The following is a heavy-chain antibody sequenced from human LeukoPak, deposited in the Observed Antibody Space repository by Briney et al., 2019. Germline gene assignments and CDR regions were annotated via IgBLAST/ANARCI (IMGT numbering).Heavy chain of an antibody. Sequence: ASVMVSCKASGYTFTSYYMHWVRQAPGQGLEWMGIIDPSGGSTSYAQKFQGRVTMTRDTSTSTVYMELSSLRSEDTAVYYCARGAYTYYCDSSGYYFWGQGTLVTVSS. CDR1: GYTFTSYY. CDR3: ARGAYTYYCDSSGYYF. CDR2: IDPSGGST. D-gene: IGHD3-22*01. V-gene: IGHV1-46*01. J-gene: IGHJ4*02.